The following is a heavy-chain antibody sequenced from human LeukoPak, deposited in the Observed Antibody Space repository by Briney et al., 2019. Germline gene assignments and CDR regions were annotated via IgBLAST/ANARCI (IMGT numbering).Heavy chain of an antibody. Sequence: GGSLRLSCAASGFTFSTYAMTWVRQAPGKGLESVSLISATGSTTYYAESVRGRFTISRDNLKNTLYLQMNSLRAEDTAVYYCAKALAGIDYWGQGTLVTVSS. V-gene: IGHV3-23*01. CDR1: GFTFSTYA. CDR2: ISATGSTT. D-gene: IGHD3-3*02. J-gene: IGHJ4*02. CDR3: AKALAGIDY.